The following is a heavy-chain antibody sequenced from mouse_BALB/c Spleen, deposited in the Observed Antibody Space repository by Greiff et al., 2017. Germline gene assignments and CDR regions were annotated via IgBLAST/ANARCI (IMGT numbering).Heavy chain of an antibody. J-gene: IGHJ4*01. CDR1: GFTFSDYG. Sequence: EVMLVESGGGLVQPGGSRKLSCAASGFTFSDYGMAWVRQAPGKGPEWVAFISNLAYSIYYADTVTGRFTISRENAKNTLYLEMSSLRSEDTAMYYCAREDDWNYAMDYWGQGTSVTVSS. V-gene: IGHV5-15*02. CDR3: AREDDWNYAMDY. CDR2: ISNLAYSI. D-gene: IGHD2-12*01.